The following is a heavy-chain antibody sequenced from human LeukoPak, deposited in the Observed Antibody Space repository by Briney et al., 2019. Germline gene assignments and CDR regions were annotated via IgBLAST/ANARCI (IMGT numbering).Heavy chain of an antibody. CDR2: IIPILGIA. CDR3: AREPSCSGTRCDDY. J-gene: IGHJ4*02. V-gene: IGHV1-69*04. CDR1: GGTFSSYA. Sequence: SVKVSCKASGGTFSSYAITWVRQAPGQGLEWMGRIIPILGIANYAQKFQGRVTITADKSTSTAYMELSSLRSEDTAVYYCAREPSCSGTRCDDYWGQGTLVTVSS. D-gene: IGHD2-2*01.